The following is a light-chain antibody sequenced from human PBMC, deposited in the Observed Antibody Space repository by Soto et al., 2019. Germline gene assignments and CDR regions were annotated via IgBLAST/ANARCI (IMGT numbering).Light chain of an antibody. Sequence: EIVLTHSPDTLSLSPGERATLSCRASLTVTNNYLAWYQQKAGQAPRLVIYDASTRATGIPDRFSASGSGTDFTLSISRLEPEDFAVYFCQQYASAPLTFGQGTKVEDK. CDR1: LTVTNNY. J-gene: IGKJ1*01. V-gene: IGKV3-20*01. CDR3: QQYASAPLT. CDR2: DAS.